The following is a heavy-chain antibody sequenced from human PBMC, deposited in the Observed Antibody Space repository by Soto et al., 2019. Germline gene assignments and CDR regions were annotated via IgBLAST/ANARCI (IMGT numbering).Heavy chain of an antibody. V-gene: IGHV3-30*18. CDR2: ISYDGSTK. CDR3: ANLVIEARPRDQPDAFDI. Sequence: QVQLVESGGGVVQPGRSLRLSCAASGFTFSSYGMYWVRQAPGKGLEWVSVISYDGSTKYYADSVKGRFTISRDNSKNPMYLQMSSLRAEATDVYYLANLVIEARPRDQPDAFDIWGHGTMVTVSS. J-gene: IGHJ3*02. D-gene: IGHD6-6*01. CDR1: GFTFSSYG.